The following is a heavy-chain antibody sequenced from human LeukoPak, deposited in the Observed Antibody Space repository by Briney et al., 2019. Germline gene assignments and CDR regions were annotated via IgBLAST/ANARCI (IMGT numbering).Heavy chain of an antibody. Sequence: SETLSLTCTVSDSSITSTYYWAWFRQRPGKGLEWIATVFRLQTVRTFNNPSLGSRVTMSLDPSHNQFSLNLTSVTAADTALYFCARVLHAPYLIDSWGQGTLVTVSS. CDR3: ARVLHAPYLIDS. D-gene: IGHD2-8*01. CDR2: VFRLQTVRT. CDR1: DSSITSTYY. V-gene: IGHV4-38-2*02. J-gene: IGHJ4*02.